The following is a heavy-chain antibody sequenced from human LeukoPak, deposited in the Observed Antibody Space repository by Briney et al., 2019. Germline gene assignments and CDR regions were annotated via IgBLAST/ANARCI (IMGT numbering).Heavy chain of an antibody. CDR1: GYSFTSYW. Sequence: GESLKISCKGSGYSFTSYWISWVRQMPGKGLEWVGRIDPSDSYTNYSPSFQGHVTISADKSISTAYLQWSSLKASDTAMYYCARLWFGELSKPDYWGQGTLVTVSS. V-gene: IGHV5-10-1*01. CDR2: IDPSDSYT. J-gene: IGHJ4*02. D-gene: IGHD3-10*01. CDR3: ARLWFGELSKPDY.